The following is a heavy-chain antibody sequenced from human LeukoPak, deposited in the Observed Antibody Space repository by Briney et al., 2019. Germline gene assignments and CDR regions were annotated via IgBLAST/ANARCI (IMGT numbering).Heavy chain of an antibody. V-gene: IGHV4-39*01. J-gene: IGHJ6*02. CDR2: VLFTGSA. CDR3: ARRGSGNGGTYAGMDV. Sequence: PSETLSLTCIVPGGSISNGLYYWDWIRQPPGKGLEWIGSVLFTGSAWVNPPLNSRVTMSVDTTKNQFSLKLRSVSAGDTAVYYCARRGSGNGGTYAGMDVWGQGTTVTVSS. CDR1: GGSISNGLYY. D-gene: IGHD4/OR15-4a*01.